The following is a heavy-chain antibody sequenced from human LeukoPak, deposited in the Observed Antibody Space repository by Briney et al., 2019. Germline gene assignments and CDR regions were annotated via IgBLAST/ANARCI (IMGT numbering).Heavy chain of an antibody. D-gene: IGHD7-27*01. Sequence: GGSLRLSCAASGFTFSSYSMNWVRQAPGKGLEWVSSISRSGNYLYYADSVEGRFTISRDNAKNSLYLQMNSLRAEDTAVYYCARDWVAWGQGTLVTVSS. V-gene: IGHV3-21*01. CDR3: ARDWVA. CDR2: ISRSGNYL. J-gene: IGHJ5*02. CDR1: GFTFSSYS.